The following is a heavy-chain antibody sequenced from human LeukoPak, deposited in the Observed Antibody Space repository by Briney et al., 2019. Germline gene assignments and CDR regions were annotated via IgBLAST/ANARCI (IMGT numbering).Heavy chain of an antibody. CDR1: GGSVSSGSYY. Sequence: PSETLSLTCTVSGGSVSSGSYYWSWIRQPPGKGLEWIGYIYYSGSTNYNPSLKSRVTISVDTSKNQFSLKLSSVTAADTAVYYCASNQWVKEYQLKSYYGMDVWGQGTTVTVSS. J-gene: IGHJ6*02. V-gene: IGHV4-61*01. D-gene: IGHD2-2*01. CDR2: IYYSGST. CDR3: ASNQWVKEYQLKSYYGMDV.